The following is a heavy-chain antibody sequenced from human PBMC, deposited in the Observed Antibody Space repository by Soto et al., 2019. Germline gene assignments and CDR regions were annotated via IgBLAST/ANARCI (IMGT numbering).Heavy chain of an antibody. D-gene: IGHD6-13*01. Sequence: PSETLSLTCTVSGGSISSYYWSWIRQPPGKGLEWIGYIYYSGSTNYNPSLKSRVTISVDTSKNQFSLKLSSVTAADTAVYYCAASGYSSSWYLGMDVWGQGTTVTVSS. J-gene: IGHJ6*02. CDR3: AASGYSSSWYLGMDV. CDR2: IYYSGST. V-gene: IGHV4-59*01. CDR1: GGSISSYY.